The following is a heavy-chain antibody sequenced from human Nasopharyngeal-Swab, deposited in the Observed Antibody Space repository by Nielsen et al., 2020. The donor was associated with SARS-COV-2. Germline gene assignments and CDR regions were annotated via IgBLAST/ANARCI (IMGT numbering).Heavy chain of an antibody. CDR3: ARGSHYDYVWGSYKPNLDV. Sequence: ASVKVSCKASGYTFISYDINWVRQATGQGLEGMGWMNHNSGNTGYAQKFQGRVTMTRNTSISTAYMELSSLRSEDTAVYYCARGSHYDYVWGSYKPNLDVWGKGTTVTVSS. V-gene: IGHV1-8*01. D-gene: IGHD3-16*01. CDR2: MNHNSGNT. J-gene: IGHJ6*04. CDR1: GYTFISYD.